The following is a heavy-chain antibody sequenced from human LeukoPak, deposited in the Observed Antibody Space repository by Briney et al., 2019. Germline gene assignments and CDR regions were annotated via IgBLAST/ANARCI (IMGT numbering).Heavy chain of an antibody. J-gene: IGHJ4*02. V-gene: IGHV3-30*18. CDR1: GFTFSSYG. CDR3: AQDLSWLHFEN. Sequence: GGSLRLSCAASGFTFSSYGMHWVRQAPGKGLEWVAVISYDGSNKYYADSVKGRFTISRDNSKNTVYLQVNSLRAEDTAVYYCAQDLSWLHFENWGQGTLVTVAS. CDR2: ISYDGSNK. D-gene: IGHD5-12*01.